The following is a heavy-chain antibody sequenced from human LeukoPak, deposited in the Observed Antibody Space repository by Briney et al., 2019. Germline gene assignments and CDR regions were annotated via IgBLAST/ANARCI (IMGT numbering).Heavy chain of an antibody. J-gene: IGHJ4*02. V-gene: IGHV1-69*06. CDR2: IIPIFGTA. CDR3: ARDARNVLRYFDWLLPNYFDY. D-gene: IGHD3-9*01. CDR1: GGTFSSYA. Sequence: GASVKVSCKASGGTFSSYAISWVRQAPGQGLEWMGGIIPIFGTANYAQKFQGRVTITADKSTSTAYMELSSLRSEDTAVYYCARDARNVLRYFDWLLPNYFDYWGQGTLVTVSS.